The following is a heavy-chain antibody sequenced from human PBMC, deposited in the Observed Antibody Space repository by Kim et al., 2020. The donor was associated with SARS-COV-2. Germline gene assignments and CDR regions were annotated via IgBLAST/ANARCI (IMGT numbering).Heavy chain of an antibody. V-gene: IGHV4-39*01. Sequence: SETLSLMCTVSGGFITSSSYYWDWIRQPPGKGLECIGNIYYSGSTYYNPSLKSRVTISVDTSKNQFSLKLSSVTAADTAVYYCARRRYNGNYYFDHWGQG. CDR3: ARRRYNGNYYFDH. CDR2: IYYSGST. J-gene: IGHJ4*02. CDR1: GGFITSSSYY. D-gene: IGHD5-12*01.